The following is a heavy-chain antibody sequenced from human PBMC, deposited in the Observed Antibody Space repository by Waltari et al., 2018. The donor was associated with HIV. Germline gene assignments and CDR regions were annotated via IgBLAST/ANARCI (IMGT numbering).Heavy chain of an antibody. CDR2: ISGSGGRT. Sequence: EVQLLESGGGLVQRGGSLRLSCAGPGFTFSNYAMSWVRQTPGKGLEWVSVISGSGGRTYSADSVKGRFTISRDNSKNTLYLQMNSLRAEDTAVYYCAKSIAVAGPQFFYGMDVWGHGTTVTVSS. CDR1: GFTFSNYA. D-gene: IGHD6-19*01. CDR3: AKSIAVAGPQFFYGMDV. J-gene: IGHJ6*02. V-gene: IGHV3-23*01.